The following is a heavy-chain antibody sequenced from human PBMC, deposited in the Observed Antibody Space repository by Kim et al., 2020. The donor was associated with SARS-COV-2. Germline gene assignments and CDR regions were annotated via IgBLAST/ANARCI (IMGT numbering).Heavy chain of an antibody. CDR1: GYTFTSYY. V-gene: IGHV1-46*01. Sequence: ASVKVSCKTSGYTFTSYYMHWVRQAPGQGLEWMGLINPSGGSTSYAQKFQGRITLTSDMSMDTVFMHLSGLKSEDTAAYYCARDWPGSGWYGGTIDYWGQGTLVTVST. CDR2: INPSGGST. CDR3: ARDWPGSGWYGGTIDY. J-gene: IGHJ4*02. D-gene: IGHD6-19*01.